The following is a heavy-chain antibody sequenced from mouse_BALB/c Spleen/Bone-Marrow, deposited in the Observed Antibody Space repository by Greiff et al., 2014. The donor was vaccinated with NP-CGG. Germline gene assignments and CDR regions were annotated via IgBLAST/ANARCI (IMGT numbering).Heavy chain of an antibody. CDR3: ARWDYGFDY. J-gene: IGHJ2*01. V-gene: IGHV1S81*02. CDR2: INPNSGRS. Sequence: VQVVESGAEAVKPGASVKLSCKASGYTFTNYWMHWVKQRPGQGLEWIGEINPNSGRSNYNENFKNKATLTVDDSSSTAYMQLSSLTSEDSAVYYCARWDYGFDYWGQGTTLTVSS. D-gene: IGHD1-1*01. CDR1: GYTFTNYW.